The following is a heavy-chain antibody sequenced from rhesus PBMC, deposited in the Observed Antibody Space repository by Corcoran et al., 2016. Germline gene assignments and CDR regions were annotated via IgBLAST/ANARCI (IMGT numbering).Heavy chain of an antibody. CDR2: ISGSSGST. CDR1: GGSVSSSNW. J-gene: IGHJ4*01. D-gene: IGHD1-44*02. Sequence: QVQLQESGPGLVKPSETLSLTCAVSGGSVSSSNWWSWIRQPPGQGLELIGYISGSSGSTYYNPSLKSRVTISTGTSKNQFSLKLSSVTAADTAVYYCARDLGGSYAFDYWGQGVLVTVSS. CDR3: ARDLGGSYAFDY. V-gene: IGHV4-65*01.